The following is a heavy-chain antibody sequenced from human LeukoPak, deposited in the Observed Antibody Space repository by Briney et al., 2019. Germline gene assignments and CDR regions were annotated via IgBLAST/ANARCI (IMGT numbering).Heavy chain of an antibody. CDR1: GYTFTSYG. Sequence: ASVKVSCKASGYTFTSYGISWVRQAPGPGLEWMGWISAYNGNTNYAQKLQGRVTMTTDTSTSTAYMELRSLRSDDTAVYYCARHYDFWSGYLAFDYWGQGTLVTVSS. V-gene: IGHV1-18*01. CDR2: ISAYNGNT. J-gene: IGHJ4*02. CDR3: ARHYDFWSGYLAFDY. D-gene: IGHD3-3*01.